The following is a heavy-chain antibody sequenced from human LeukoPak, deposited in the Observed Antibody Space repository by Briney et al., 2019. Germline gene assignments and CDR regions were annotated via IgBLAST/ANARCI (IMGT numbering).Heavy chain of an antibody. CDR1: GGSFSDYY. CDR3: AFKLVAYSVYDREEDAVDI. Sequence: SETLSLTCVVYGGSFSDYYWSWIRQPPGKGLEWIGEINHIGITKYNPSLKSRVTISLNTTNNHFSLRLSSVTAADTSVYYCAFKLVAYSVYDREEDAVDIWGQVTMVTVSS. J-gene: IGHJ3*02. V-gene: IGHV4-34*01. CDR2: INHIGIT. D-gene: IGHD5/OR15-5a*01.